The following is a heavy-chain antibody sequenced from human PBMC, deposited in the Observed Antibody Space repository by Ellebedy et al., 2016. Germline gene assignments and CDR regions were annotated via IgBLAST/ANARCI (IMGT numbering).Heavy chain of an antibody. CDR2: INPSGGGT. V-gene: IGHV1-46*01. D-gene: IGHD1-26*01. J-gene: IGHJ4*02. CDR1: GYTFTTYY. CDR3: VRGIVVGARGAGD. Sequence: ASVKVSXKASGYTFTTYYMHWVRQAPGQGLEWIGIINPSGGGTSYAQKFQGRVTMTRDTSTSTVYMEMSSLRSEDTAVYYCVRGIVVGARGAGDWGQGTLVTVSS.